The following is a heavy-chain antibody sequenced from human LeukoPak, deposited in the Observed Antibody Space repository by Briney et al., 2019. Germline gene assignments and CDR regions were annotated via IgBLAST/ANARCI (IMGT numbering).Heavy chain of an antibody. Sequence: SETLSLTCSVCGGSISNYFWTWIRQRPGKGLEWIGYIYSSGSTYYNPSLKSRVTISVDTSKNRFSLKLSTVTAADTAVYYCARRPTGDPKFDYWGQGTLVTVPS. CDR1: GGSISNYF. CDR3: ARRPTGDPKFDY. CDR2: IYSSGST. J-gene: IGHJ4*02. V-gene: IGHV4-59*08. D-gene: IGHD7-27*01.